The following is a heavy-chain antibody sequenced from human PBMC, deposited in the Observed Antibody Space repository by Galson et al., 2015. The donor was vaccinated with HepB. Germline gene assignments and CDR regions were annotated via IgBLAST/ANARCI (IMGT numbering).Heavy chain of an antibody. D-gene: IGHD1-26*01. CDR3: ARARGVGATAFDS. CDR1: GFTFDDYA. V-gene: IGHV3-9*01. Sequence: SLRLSCAASGFTFDDYAMHWVRQVPGKGQEWVSGISWNSGTIVYGDSVKVRFTISRDNAKNSLFLQMDSLRIEDTAFYYCARARGVGATAFDSWGQGTLVTVSS. J-gene: IGHJ4*02. CDR2: ISWNSGTI.